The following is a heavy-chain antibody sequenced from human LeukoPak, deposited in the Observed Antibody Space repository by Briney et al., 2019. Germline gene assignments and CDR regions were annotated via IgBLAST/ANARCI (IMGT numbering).Heavy chain of an antibody. Sequence: VGSLRLSCAASGFTFSSYAMSWVRQAPGKGLEWVSAISGSGGSTYYADSVKGRFTISRDNSKNTLYLQMNSLRAEDTAVYYCAKSRMIVVTSRAEYFQHWGQGTLVTVSS. CDR3: AKSRMIVVTSRAEYFQH. J-gene: IGHJ1*01. D-gene: IGHD3-22*01. CDR1: GFTFSSYA. V-gene: IGHV3-23*01. CDR2: ISGSGGST.